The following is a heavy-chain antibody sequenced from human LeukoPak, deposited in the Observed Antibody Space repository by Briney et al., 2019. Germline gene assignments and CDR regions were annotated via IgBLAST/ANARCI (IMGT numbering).Heavy chain of an antibody. CDR3: ARDASGYCGGGSCYSGRWFDP. Sequence: SETLSLTCIVSGGSISSSTYYWGWIRQPPGKGLEWFGRIYYTGTTSYNPSFKSRVTISIDTSKNQFSLKLSSVTAADTAVYYCARDASGYCGGGSCYSGRWFDPWGQGTLVSVSS. V-gene: IGHV4-39*07. D-gene: IGHD2-15*01. CDR1: GGSISSSTYY. CDR2: IYYTGTT. J-gene: IGHJ5*02.